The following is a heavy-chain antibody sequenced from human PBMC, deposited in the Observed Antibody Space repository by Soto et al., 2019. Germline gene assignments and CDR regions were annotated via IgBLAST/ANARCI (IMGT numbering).Heavy chain of an antibody. J-gene: IGHJ4*02. D-gene: IGHD1-7*01. V-gene: IGHV3-64*01. CDR1: GVTFSSYD. Sequence: EVQLAESGGGMLQPGGSLRLSCVASGVTFSSYDMHWVRQSPGKGLEYVSSISSNGGTTYYGNSVKGSFTISRDNSKNTLYLQMGRLRAEDMAVYYCVRRVSGNYDYWGQGPLVTVSS. CDR3: VRRVSGNYDY. CDR2: ISSNGGTT.